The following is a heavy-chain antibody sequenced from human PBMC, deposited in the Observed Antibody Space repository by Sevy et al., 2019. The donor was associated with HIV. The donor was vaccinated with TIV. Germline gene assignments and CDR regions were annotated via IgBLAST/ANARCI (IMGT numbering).Heavy chain of an antibody. J-gene: IGHJ6*02. CDR3: ARVQDCSGGSCYVYYYGMDV. CDR1: GFTFSSYG. V-gene: IGHV3-33*01. Sequence: GGSQRLSCAASGFTFSSYGMHWVRQAPGKGLEWVAVIWYDGSNKYYADSVKGRFTISRDNSKNTLYLQMNSLRAEDTAVYYCARVQDCSGGSCYVYYYGMDVWGQGTTVTVSS. CDR2: IWYDGSNK. D-gene: IGHD2-15*01.